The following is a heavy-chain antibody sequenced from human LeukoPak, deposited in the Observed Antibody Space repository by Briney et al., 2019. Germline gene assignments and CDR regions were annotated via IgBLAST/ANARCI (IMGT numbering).Heavy chain of an antibody. V-gene: IGHV3-7*04. Sequence: GGSLRLSCAASGLTFSSYWMTWVRQPPGKGLEWVANIKQDGSEKYYVDSVKGRFTISRDNAKNALYLQMNSLRAEDTAVYYCARSRAAAGTAALDIWGQGTMVTVSS. CDR3: ARSRAAAGTAALDI. CDR2: IKQDGSEK. J-gene: IGHJ3*02. D-gene: IGHD6-13*01. CDR1: GLTFSSYW.